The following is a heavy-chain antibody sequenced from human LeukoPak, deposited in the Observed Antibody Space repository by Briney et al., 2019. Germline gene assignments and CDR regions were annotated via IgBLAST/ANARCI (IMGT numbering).Heavy chain of an antibody. Sequence: SETLSLTCTVSGGSIRSSYYYWGWIRQPPGKGLEWIGEINHSGSTNYNPSLKSRVTISVDTSKNQFSLKLSSVTAADTAVYYCASLPGDTYYYDSSGYYPNDYWGQGTLVTVSS. CDR2: INHSGST. J-gene: IGHJ4*02. CDR3: ASLPGDTYYYDSSGYYPNDY. CDR1: GGSIRSSYYY. D-gene: IGHD3-22*01. V-gene: IGHV4-39*07.